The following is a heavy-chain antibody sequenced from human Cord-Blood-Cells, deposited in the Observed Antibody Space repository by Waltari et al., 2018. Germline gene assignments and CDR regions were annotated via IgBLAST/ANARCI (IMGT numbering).Heavy chain of an antibody. CDR2: IYHSGST. V-gene: IGHV4-38-2*01. CDR1: GYSISSGYS. Sequence: QVQLQESGPGLVKPSETLSLPCAVSGYSISSGYSWGWSRQPPGKGLEWLGSIYHSGSTYYNPSLKSRVTISVDTSKNQFSLKLSSVTAADTAVYYCASPGGRDYFDYWGQGTLVTVSS. J-gene: IGHJ4*02. D-gene: IGHD1-26*01. CDR3: ASPGGRDYFDY.